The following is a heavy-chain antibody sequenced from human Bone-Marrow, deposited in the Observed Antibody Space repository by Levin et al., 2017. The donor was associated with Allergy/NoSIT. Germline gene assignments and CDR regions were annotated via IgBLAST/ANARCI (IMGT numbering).Heavy chain of an antibody. V-gene: IGHV3-33*01. Sequence: QAGGSLRLSCVGSGFTFSNYGMHWVRQAPGKGLEWVAVVWHDGTFKYYGESVKGRFTISRDNSKNTMYLQMNNIQTEDTAVYYCARDRFDCSANKCTAGTVYDTWGQGTLVTVSS. J-gene: IGHJ4*02. CDR1: GFTFSNYG. CDR2: VWHDGTFK. CDR3: ARDRFDCSANKCTAGTVYDT. D-gene: IGHD2-15*01.